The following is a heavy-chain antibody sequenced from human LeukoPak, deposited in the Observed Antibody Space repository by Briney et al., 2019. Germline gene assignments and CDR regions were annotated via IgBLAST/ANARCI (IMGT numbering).Heavy chain of an antibody. Sequence: MPSETLSLTCTVSGGSISSSSYYWGWIRQPPGKGLEWIGSIYYSGSTYYNPSLKSRVTISVDTSKNQFSLKLSSVTAADTAVYYCASSTYYYDSSGYYSGGIDYWGQGTLVTVSS. CDR1: GGSISSSSYY. D-gene: IGHD3-22*01. CDR2: IYYSGST. V-gene: IGHV4-39*01. J-gene: IGHJ4*02. CDR3: ASSTYYYDSSGYYSGGIDY.